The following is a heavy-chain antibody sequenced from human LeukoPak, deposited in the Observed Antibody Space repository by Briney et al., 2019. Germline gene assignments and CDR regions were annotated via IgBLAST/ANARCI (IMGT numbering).Heavy chain of an antibody. CDR3: ARSLFNYYDSTGYIDY. V-gene: IGHV3-53*01. J-gene: IGHJ4*02. D-gene: IGHD3-22*01. CDR2: IYSGGNT. Sequence: PGGSLRLSCAASGFTVSSNYMSWVRQAPGKGLEWVSVIYSGGNTYYADSVKGRFTISRDNSKNTLFLQMNSLRAEDTAVYYCARSLFNYYDSTGYIDYWGQGTLVTVSS. CDR1: GFTVSSNY.